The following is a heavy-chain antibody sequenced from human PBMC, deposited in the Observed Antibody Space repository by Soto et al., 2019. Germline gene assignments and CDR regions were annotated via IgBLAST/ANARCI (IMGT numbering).Heavy chain of an antibody. CDR3: ARHESKGVTTVTRWFDP. CDR2: IYYSGST. J-gene: IGHJ5*02. CDR1: GGSISSSSYY. D-gene: IGHD4-17*01. Sequence: SETLSLTCTVSGGSISSSSYYWGWIRQPPGKGLEWIGSIYYSGSTYYNPSLKSRVTISVDTSKNQFSLKLSSVTAADTAVYYCARHESKGVTTVTRWFDPWGQGTLVTSP. V-gene: IGHV4-39*01.